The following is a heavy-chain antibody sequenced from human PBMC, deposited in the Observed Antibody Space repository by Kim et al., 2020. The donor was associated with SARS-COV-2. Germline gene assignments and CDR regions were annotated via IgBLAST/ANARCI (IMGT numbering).Heavy chain of an antibody. V-gene: IGHV1-69*04. J-gene: IGHJ4*02. Sequence: SVKVSCKASGGTFSSYAISWVRQAPGQGLEWMGRIIPILGIANYAQKFQGRVTITADKSTSTAYMELSSLRSEDTAVYYCARDHHYYDSSGYPPNPTFDYWGQGTLVTVSS. CDR1: GGTFSSYA. CDR2: IIPILGIA. D-gene: IGHD3-22*01. CDR3: ARDHHYYDSSGYPPNPTFDY.